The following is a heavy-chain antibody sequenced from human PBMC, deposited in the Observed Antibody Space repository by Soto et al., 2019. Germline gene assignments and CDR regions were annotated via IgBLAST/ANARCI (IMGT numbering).Heavy chain of an antibody. Sequence: SETLSLTCTVSGGSISPYYWSWIRQPPGKGLEWIGYIYYTGTTYYNPSLESRVTISLDTSKNQVSLKLSSVTAADTAVYYCARSPPGTAMVIVAYWGQGTLVTVSS. J-gene: IGHJ4*02. V-gene: IGHV4-59*08. D-gene: IGHD5-18*01. CDR1: GGSISPYY. CDR3: ARSPPGTAMVIVAY. CDR2: IYYTGTT.